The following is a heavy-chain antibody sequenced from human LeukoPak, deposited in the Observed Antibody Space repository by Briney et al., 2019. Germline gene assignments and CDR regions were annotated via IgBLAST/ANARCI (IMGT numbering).Heavy chain of an antibody. CDR2: INPNSGGT. CDR1: GYTFTSYA. J-gene: IGHJ4*02. CDR3: ARDPFEDIVVVPAHSDY. V-gene: IGHV1-2*02. Sequence: ASVKVSCKASGYTFTSYAMHWVRQAPGQRLEWMGWINPNSGGTNYAQKFQGRVTMTRDTSISTAYMELSRLRSDDTAVYYCARDPFEDIVVVPAHSDYWGQGTLVTVSS. D-gene: IGHD2-2*01.